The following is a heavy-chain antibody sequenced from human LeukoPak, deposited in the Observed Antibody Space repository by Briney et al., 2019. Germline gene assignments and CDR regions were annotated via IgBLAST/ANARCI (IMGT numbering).Heavy chain of an antibody. D-gene: IGHD4-17*01. CDR3: ARGNTVTGHYFDY. CDR1: GDSVSSTNAA. V-gene: IGHV6-1*01. Sequence: SQTLSLTCAISGDSVSSTNAAWAWIRQSPSGGLEWLGRTYYRSKWYSDYALFVKGRITINPDTSRNQFSLQLNSVTPEDRAVYFCARGNTVTGHYFDYWGQGTLVTVSS. CDR2: TYYRSKWYS. J-gene: IGHJ4*02.